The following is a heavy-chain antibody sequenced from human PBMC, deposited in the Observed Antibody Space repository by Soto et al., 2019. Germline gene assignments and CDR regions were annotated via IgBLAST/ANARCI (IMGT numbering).Heavy chain of an antibody. CDR1: GYTFTSYY. D-gene: IGHD6-6*01. CDR3: ASTVQLAPY. J-gene: IGHJ4*02. V-gene: IGHV1-46*01. CDR2: INPSGGST. Sequence: QVQLVQSGAEVKKPGASVKVSCKASGYTFTSYYMHWERQAPGQGLEWMGIINPSGGSTSYAQKCKGRVTMTSDTSTSTVFMEVSSLRSEDTAVYYCASTVQLAPYWGQGTLVTVSS.